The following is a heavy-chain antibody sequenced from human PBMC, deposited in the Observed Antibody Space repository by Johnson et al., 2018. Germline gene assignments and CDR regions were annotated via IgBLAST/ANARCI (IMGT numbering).Heavy chain of an antibody. J-gene: IGHJ6*03. Sequence: QVQLQESGPGLVKPSQTLSLTCTVSGGSTSSGAYYCTWIRQPAGKGLEWIGRIHTSGSTDYNPSLKSRVTISLDTSKKQFSLTLSSVTAADTAVYYCARETFTEYYESSGPNYYYYYYMDVWGKGARVTVSS. V-gene: IGHV4-61*02. CDR3: ARETFTEYYESSGPNYYYYYYMDV. CDR2: IHTSGST. D-gene: IGHD3-22*01. CDR1: GGSTSSGAYY.